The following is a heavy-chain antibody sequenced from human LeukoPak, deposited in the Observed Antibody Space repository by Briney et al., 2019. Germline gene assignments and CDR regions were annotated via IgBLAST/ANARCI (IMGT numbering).Heavy chain of an antibody. CDR3: ARERWSRGWFDP. J-gene: IGHJ5*02. D-gene: IGHD1-1*01. V-gene: IGHV4-59*01. CDR2: IYYSGST. Sequence: PSETLSLTCTVSGVSISSYYWSWLRQPPGKGLEWIGYIYYSGSTNYNPSLKSRVTVSVDTSKNQFSLKLSSVTAADTAVYYCARERWSRGWFDPWGQGTLVTVSS. CDR1: GVSISSYY.